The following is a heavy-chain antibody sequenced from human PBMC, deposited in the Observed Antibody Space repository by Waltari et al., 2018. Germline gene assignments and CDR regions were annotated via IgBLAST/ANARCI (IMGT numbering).Heavy chain of an antibody. CDR3: ARSMTEVVIAILFDY. CDR1: GFTFSSYS. V-gene: IGHV3-21*01. D-gene: IGHD2-21*01. Sequence: EVQLVESGGGLVKPGGSLRLSCAASGFTFSSYSMNWIRQAPGKGLEWVSSISSSSSYIYYAESVKGRFTISRDNAKNSLYLQMNSLRAEDTAVYYCARSMTEVVIAILFDYWGQGTLVTVSS. J-gene: IGHJ4*02. CDR2: ISSSSSYI.